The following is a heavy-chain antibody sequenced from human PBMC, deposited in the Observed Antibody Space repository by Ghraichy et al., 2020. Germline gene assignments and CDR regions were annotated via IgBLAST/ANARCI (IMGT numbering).Heavy chain of an antibody. CDR3: ARGGEGLWFGERPGGFDY. Sequence: SETLSLTCAVYGGSFSGYYWSWIRQPPGKGLEWIGEINHSGSTNYNPSLKSRVTISVDTSKNQFSLKLSSVTAADTAVYYCARGGEGLWFGERPGGFDYWGQGTLVTVSS. J-gene: IGHJ4*02. D-gene: IGHD3-10*01. CDR1: GGSFSGYY. CDR2: INHSGST. V-gene: IGHV4-34*01.